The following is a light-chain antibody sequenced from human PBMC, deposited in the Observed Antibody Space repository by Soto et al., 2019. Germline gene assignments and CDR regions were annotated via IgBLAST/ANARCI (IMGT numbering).Light chain of an antibody. J-gene: IGKJ1*01. CDR3: QQYGSSPWT. CDR1: QSVSSSY. Sequence: EIVLTQSPGTLSLSPGERATLSCRASQSVSSSYLAWYQQKPGQAPRLLIYGASSRATGIPDTFSGSGSGTDFTLTISRLEPEDFAVYYCQQYGSSPWTFGQATKVEIK. V-gene: IGKV3-20*01. CDR2: GAS.